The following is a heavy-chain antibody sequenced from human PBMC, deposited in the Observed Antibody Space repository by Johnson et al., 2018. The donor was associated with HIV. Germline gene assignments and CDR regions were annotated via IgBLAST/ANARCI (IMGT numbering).Heavy chain of an antibody. Sequence: VQLVESGGGVVQPGGSQRLSCAASGFTFSNAWMNWVRQAPGKGLEWVGHIKSETAGGTTDYGAPVKGRFTISRDDSKNTLYLQMNSLKTEDTAMYYCAGPGGSFDMWGQGTMVTVSS. CDR1: GFTFSNAW. V-gene: IGHV3-15*01. J-gene: IGHJ3*02. CDR3: AGPGGSFDM. CDR2: IKSETAGGTT. D-gene: IGHD4-23*01.